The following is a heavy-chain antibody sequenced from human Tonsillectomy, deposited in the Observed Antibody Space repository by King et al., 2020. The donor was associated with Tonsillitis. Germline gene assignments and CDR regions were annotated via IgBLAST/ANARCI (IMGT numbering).Heavy chain of an antibody. CDR3: ARDSGGGDCYYFDY. J-gene: IGHJ4*02. V-gene: IGHV3-33*08. CDR1: GCTFSNYG. D-gene: IGHD2-21*02. CDR2: IWYDGTNK. Sequence: VQLVESGGGVVQPGRSLRLSCAASGCTFSNYGMHWGRQAPGKGLEWVAVIWYDGTNKAYTESLKGRFTISRDNSKNTLYLQMNSLRADDTAVYYCARDSGGGDCYYFDYWGQGTLVTASS.